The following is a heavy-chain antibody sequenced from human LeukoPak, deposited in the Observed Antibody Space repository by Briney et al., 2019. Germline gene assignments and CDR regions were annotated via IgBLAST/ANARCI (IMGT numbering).Heavy chain of an antibody. J-gene: IGHJ4*02. CDR3: ARTPPNLDIVVVVAANYFDY. V-gene: IGHV1-2*02. CDR2: INPNSGGT. D-gene: IGHD2-15*01. CDR1: GYTFTGYY. Sequence: ASVKVSCKASGYTFTGYYMHWVRQAPGQGLEWTGWINPNSGGTNYAQKFQGRVTMTRDTSISTAYMELSRLRSDDTAVYYCARTPPNLDIVVVVAANYFDYWGQGTLVTVSS.